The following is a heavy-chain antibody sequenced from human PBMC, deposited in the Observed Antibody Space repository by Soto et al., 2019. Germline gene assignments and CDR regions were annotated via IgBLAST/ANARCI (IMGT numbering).Heavy chain of an antibody. J-gene: IGHJ4*02. Sequence: EVQLLEAGGGLVKPGESLRISGTGFGFTFSETWMNWVRQVPGEGLEWVGRVQRNRDGGTAEYAASVRGRFIISRDDSRSPVYLQMHILKSEDTAVYYCTADMWRSSWAAHDYWGPGILVTVSS. D-gene: IGHD6-13*01. CDR1: GFTFSETW. CDR2: VQRNRDGGTA. CDR3: TADMWRSSWAAHDY. V-gene: IGHV3-15*05.